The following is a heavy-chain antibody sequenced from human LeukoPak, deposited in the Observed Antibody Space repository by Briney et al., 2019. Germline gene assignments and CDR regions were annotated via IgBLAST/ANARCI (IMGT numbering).Heavy chain of an antibody. D-gene: IGHD3-3*01. Sequence: SETLSLTCAVYGGSFSGYYWSWIRQPPGKGLEWIGEINHSGSTNYNPSLKSRVTISVDTSKNQFSLKLSSVTAADTAVYYCARGRRNYDFWSGHGRWFDPWGQGTLVTASS. CDR2: INHSGST. CDR1: GGSFSGYY. CDR3: ARGRRNYDFWSGHGRWFDP. V-gene: IGHV4-34*01. J-gene: IGHJ5*02.